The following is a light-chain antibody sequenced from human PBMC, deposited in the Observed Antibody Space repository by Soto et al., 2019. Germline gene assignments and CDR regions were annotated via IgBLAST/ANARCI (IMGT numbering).Light chain of an antibody. CDR2: GAS. Sequence: EIVLTQSPGTLSLSPGERATLSCRASQSVSSSYLAWYQQKPGQAPRLLIYGASSRATCIPDRFSGIGSGTDFTLIISRLEPEDFAEYYGQQYGSSPRTFGQGTKVEIK. J-gene: IGKJ1*01. CDR1: QSVSSSY. CDR3: QQYGSSPRT. V-gene: IGKV3-20*01.